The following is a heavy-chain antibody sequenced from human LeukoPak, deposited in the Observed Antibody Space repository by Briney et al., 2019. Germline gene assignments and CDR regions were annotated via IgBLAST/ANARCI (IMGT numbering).Heavy chain of an antibody. V-gene: IGHV3-74*01. D-gene: IGHD3-3*01. CDR1: GFTFSSYW. Sequence: PGGSLRLSCAASGFTFSSYWMHWVRQAPGKGLVWVSRINSDGGSTSYADSVKGRFTISRDNAKNTLYLQMNSLRAEDTAVYYCARDESDFWSGYSDFAWGQGTLVTVSS. CDR3: ARDESDFWSGYSDFA. CDR2: INSDGGST. J-gene: IGHJ4*02.